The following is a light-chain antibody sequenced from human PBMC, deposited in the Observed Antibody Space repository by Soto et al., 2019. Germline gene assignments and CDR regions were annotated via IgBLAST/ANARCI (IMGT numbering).Light chain of an antibody. CDR3: QQSYNSPQT. CDR2: AAS. V-gene: IGKV1-39*01. CDR1: QTIMTY. J-gene: IGKJ1*01. Sequence: DIQINQSPSSLSASVGDEVTITCRASQTIMTYLNWYQLKPGKPPRLLIYAASSLQSGVPSRFSGSGSGTDFTLTISSLQPEDFATYSCQQSYNSPQTFGRGTTVDIK.